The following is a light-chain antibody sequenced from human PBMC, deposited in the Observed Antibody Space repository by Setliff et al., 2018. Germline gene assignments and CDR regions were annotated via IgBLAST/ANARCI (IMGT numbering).Light chain of an antibody. V-gene: IGLV2-14*01. CDR1: SSDVGGYNY. CDR2: DVS. CDR3: SSYTSSSTFVV. J-gene: IGLJ2*01. Sequence: QSALTQPASVSGSPGQSITISCTGTSSDVGGYNYVSWYQQHPGKAPKLMIYDVSKRPSGVSNRFSGSKSVNTASLTISGLQAEDEADYYCSSYTSSSTFVVFGGGTKVTVL.